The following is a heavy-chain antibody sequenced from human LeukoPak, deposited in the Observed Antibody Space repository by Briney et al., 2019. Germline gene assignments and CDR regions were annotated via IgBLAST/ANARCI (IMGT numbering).Heavy chain of an antibody. Sequence: PGGSLRLSCAASGFTFSSYAMSWVRQAPGKGLEWVPAISGSGGSTYYADSVKGRFTISRDNSKNTLYLQMNSLRAEDTAVYYCAYYYDSSGYYSGYFQHWGQGTLVTVSS. CDR3: AYYYDSSGYYSGYFQH. V-gene: IGHV3-23*01. CDR2: ISGSGGST. J-gene: IGHJ1*01. D-gene: IGHD3-22*01. CDR1: GFTFSSYA.